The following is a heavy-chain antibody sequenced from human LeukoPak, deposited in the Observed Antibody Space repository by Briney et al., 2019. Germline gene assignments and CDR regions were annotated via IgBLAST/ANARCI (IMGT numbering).Heavy chain of an antibody. Sequence: GESLKISCKGSGYSFTSYWIGWVRQMPGKGLEWIGIIYPGDSDTRYSPSFQGQVTISADKSISTAYLQWSSLKASDTAMYYCARHRPFGGYSYVSDPVLYYFDYWGQGTLVTVSS. CDR3: ARHRPFGGYSYVSDPVLYYFDY. D-gene: IGHD5-18*01. CDR1: GYSFTSYW. J-gene: IGHJ4*02. V-gene: IGHV5-51*01. CDR2: IYPGDSDT.